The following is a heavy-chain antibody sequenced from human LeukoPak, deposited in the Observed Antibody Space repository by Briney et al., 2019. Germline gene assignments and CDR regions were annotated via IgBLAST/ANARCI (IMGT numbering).Heavy chain of an antibody. CDR2: IIPILGIA. Sequence: SMKVYCKASGGTFSSYAISWVRQAPGQGLEWMGRIIPILGIANYAQKFQGRVTITADKSTSTAYMELSSLRSEDTAVYYCAGARITIFGVVLSTIEYFQHWGQGTLVTVSS. CDR3: AGARITIFGVVLSTIEYFQH. J-gene: IGHJ1*01. D-gene: IGHD3-3*01. V-gene: IGHV1-69*04. CDR1: GGTFSSYA.